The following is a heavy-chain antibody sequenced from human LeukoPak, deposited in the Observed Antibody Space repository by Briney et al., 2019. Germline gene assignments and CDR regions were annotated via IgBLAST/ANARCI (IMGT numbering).Heavy chain of an antibody. D-gene: IGHD5-18*01. Sequence: GESLKISCKGSGYTFIRFWIGWVRQMPGKGLEWMGIIYPGDSETRYSPSFQGQVTISVDKSISTTYLQWSSLKASDTAVYYCATGGIYSSNFDYWGQGTLVTVSS. CDR2: IYPGDSET. CDR1: GYTFIRFW. CDR3: ATGGIYSSNFDY. J-gene: IGHJ4*02. V-gene: IGHV5-51*01.